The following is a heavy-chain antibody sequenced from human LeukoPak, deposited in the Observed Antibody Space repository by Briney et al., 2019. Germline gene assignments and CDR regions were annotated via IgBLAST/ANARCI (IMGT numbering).Heavy chain of an antibody. J-gene: IGHJ5*02. D-gene: IGHD5-24*01. V-gene: IGHV4-31*03. CDR1: SGSISSGGYH. CDR3: ARVRWLQSNWFDP. Sequence: PSQTLSLPRTVSSGSISSGGYHWSWIRQPPGKGLERNGHIHYNGSPYSNPSFKSRVTSSVDTSKNQFSLKLSSVTAADTAVYYCARVRWLQSNWFDPWGQGTLVTVSS. CDR2: IHYNGSP.